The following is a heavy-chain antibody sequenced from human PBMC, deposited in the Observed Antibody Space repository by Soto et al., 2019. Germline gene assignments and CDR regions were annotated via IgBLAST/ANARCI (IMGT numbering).Heavy chain of an antibody. V-gene: IGHV3-30-3*01. CDR1: GFTFSXXX. CDR2: IPNTENKK. Sequence: QVHLEESGGGVVQPGTSLRLSCVASGFTFSXXXMHWVRQAPXKXXXWVAVIPNTENKKYYADSVKGRFTISRDNSQNTLFLQMDSLMSEDTAMYYCARTAGGRVRGALDIWGQGTMVTVS. CDR3: ARTAGGRVRGALDI. D-gene: IGHD6-13*01. J-gene: IGHJ3*02.